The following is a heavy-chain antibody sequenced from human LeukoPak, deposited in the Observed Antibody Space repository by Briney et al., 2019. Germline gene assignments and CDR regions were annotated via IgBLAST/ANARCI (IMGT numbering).Heavy chain of an antibody. V-gene: IGHV3-30*18. Sequence: PGRSLRLSCAASGFTFSSYGMHWVRQAPGKGPEWVAVISCDGSNKYYADSVKGRFTISRDNSKNTLSLQMNSLRVEDTAMYYCAKEGSGYYRWGQGTLVTVSS. CDR2: ISCDGSNK. CDR1: GFTFSSYG. J-gene: IGHJ5*02. D-gene: IGHD3-22*01. CDR3: AKEGSGYYR.